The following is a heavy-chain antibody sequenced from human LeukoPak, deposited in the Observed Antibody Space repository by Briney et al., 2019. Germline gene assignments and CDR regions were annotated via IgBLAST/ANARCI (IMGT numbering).Heavy chain of an antibody. V-gene: IGHV1-69*13. CDR1: GGTFSSYA. CDR3: ARAQLPFNWFDP. J-gene: IGHJ5*02. D-gene: IGHD2-2*01. CDR2: IIPIFGTA. Sequence: ASVKVSCKASGGTFSSYAISWVRQAPGQGLEWMGGIIPIFGTANYAQKFQGRVTITADESTSTAYMELSSLRSEDTAVYSCARAQLPFNWFDPWGQGTLVTVSS.